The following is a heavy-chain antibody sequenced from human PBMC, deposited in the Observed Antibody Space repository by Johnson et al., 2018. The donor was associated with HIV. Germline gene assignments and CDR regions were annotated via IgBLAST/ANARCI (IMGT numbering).Heavy chain of an antibody. CDR3: VRAVYSSSSSCAFDM. CDR1: GFTFSSYA. CDR2: ISYDGGNK. D-gene: IGHD6-6*01. V-gene: IGHV3-30-3*01. Sequence: QMHLVESGGGVVQPGRSLRLSCAASGFTFSSYAMHWVRQAPGKGLERVAVISYDGGNKYYADSVKGRFTISRDNSKNTLYLQMNSLRAEDTAVYYCVRAVYSSSSSCAFDMWGQGTVVTVSS. J-gene: IGHJ3*02.